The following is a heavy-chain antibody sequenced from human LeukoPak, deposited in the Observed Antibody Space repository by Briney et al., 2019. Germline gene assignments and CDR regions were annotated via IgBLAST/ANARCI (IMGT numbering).Heavy chain of an antibody. J-gene: IGHJ5*02. Sequence: GGSLRLSCAASGFTFSSYSMNWVRQAPGKGLEWVSSISSSSYIYYADSVKGRFTISRDNAKNSLYLQMNSLRAEDTAVYYCARGPTYYYGSGSLNWFDPWGQGTLVTVSS. CDR2: ISSSSYI. CDR1: GFTFSSYS. D-gene: IGHD3-10*01. CDR3: ARGPTYYYGSGSLNWFDP. V-gene: IGHV3-21*01.